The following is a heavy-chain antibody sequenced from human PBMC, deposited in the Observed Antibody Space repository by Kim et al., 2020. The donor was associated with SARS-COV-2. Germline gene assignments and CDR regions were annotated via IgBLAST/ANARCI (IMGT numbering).Heavy chain of an antibody. CDR2: IYYSGST. V-gene: IGHV4-39*01. CDR3: ARGLRPPQFDY. J-gene: IGHJ4*02. CDR1: GGSISSSSYY. D-gene: IGHD5-12*01. Sequence: SETLSLTCTVSGGSISSSSYYWGWIRQPPGKGLEWIGSIYYSGSTYYNPSLKSRVTISVDTSKNQFSLKLSSVTAADTAVYYCARGLRPPQFDYWGQGTLVTVSS.